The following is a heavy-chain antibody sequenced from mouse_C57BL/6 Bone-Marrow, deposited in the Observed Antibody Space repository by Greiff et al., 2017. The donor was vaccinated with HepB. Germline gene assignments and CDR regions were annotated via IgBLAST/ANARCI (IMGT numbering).Heavy chain of an antibody. D-gene: IGHD4-1*01. V-gene: IGHV10-1*01. CDR3: GRHELGREGFAY. CDR2: IRSKSNNYAT. J-gene: IGHJ3*01. CDR1: GFSFNTYA. Sequence: EVQGVESGGGLVQPKGSLKLSCAASGFSFNTYAMNWVRQAPGKGFEWVARIRSKSNNYATYYADSVKDRFTISRDDSEGMLYLQMNNLKTEDTAMYYCGRHELGREGFAYWGQGTLVTVSA.